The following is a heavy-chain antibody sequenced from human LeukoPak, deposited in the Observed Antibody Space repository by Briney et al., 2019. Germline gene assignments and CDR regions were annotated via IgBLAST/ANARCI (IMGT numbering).Heavy chain of an antibody. CDR2: IKSKDDGETT. Sequence: GGSLRLSCAASRFSFSTSWMSWVRQAPGKGLEWVCRIKSKDDGETTEYAAPVKGRFTMSCDDSESMLYLQMMSLKTEDTAVYYCCADTVDPLAQIDKWGQGAQVTVSS. CDR3: CADTVDPLAQIDK. V-gene: IGHV3-15*01. J-gene: IGHJ4*02. D-gene: IGHD4-11*01. CDR1: RFSFSTSW.